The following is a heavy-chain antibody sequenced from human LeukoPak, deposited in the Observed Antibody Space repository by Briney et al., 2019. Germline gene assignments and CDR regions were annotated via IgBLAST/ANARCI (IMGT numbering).Heavy chain of an antibody. D-gene: IGHD2-15*01. CDR1: GFTVSSNF. V-gene: IGHV3-66*04. J-gene: IGHJ4*02. Sequence: GGSLRLSCAASGFTVSSNFMSWVRQAPGKGLEWVSAIYSGGSTYYAASVKGRFTISRDNSKNTLYLQMNSLRAEDTVVYYCARPYCSGGSWSRGLEYWGQGTLVTVSS. CDR2: IYSGGST. CDR3: ARPYCSGGSWSRGLEY.